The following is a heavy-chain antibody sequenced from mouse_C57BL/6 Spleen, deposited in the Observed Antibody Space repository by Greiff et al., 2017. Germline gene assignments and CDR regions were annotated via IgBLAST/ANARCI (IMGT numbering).Heavy chain of an antibody. CDR3: ARDKGAYDSNYEAY. J-gene: IGHJ3*01. CDR1: GFTFSSYA. CDR2: ISDGGSYT. V-gene: IGHV5-4*01. Sequence: EVQGVESGGGLVKPGGSLKLSCAASGFTFSSYAMSWVRQTPEKRLEWVATISDGGSYTYYPDNVKGRFTISRDNAKNNLYLQMSHLKSEDTAMYYCARDKGAYDSNYEAYWGQGTLVTVSA. D-gene: IGHD2-5*01.